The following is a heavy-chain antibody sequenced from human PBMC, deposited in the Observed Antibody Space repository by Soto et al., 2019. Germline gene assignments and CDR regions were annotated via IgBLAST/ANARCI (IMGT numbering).Heavy chain of an antibody. D-gene: IGHD3-10*01. CDR1: GGSISSSSYY. CDR3: ARLRQTYYYGSGSYYKFDY. CDR2: IYYSGST. Sequence: QLQLQESGPGLVKPSETLSLTCTVSGGSISSSSYYWGWIRQPPGKGLEWIGSIYYSGSTYYNPSLKSRVTISVDTSKNQFSLKLSSVTAADTAVYYCARLRQTYYYGSGSYYKFDYWSQGTLVTVSS. J-gene: IGHJ4*02. V-gene: IGHV4-39*01.